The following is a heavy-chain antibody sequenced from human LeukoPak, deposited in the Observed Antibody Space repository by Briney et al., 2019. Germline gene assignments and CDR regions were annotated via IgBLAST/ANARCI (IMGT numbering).Heavy chain of an antibody. Sequence: PSETLSLTCTVSGGSISSGDYYWSWIRQPPGKGLEWIGYIYYSGSTNYNPSLKSRVTISVDTSKNQFSLKLSSVTAADTAVYYCARAGYDFWSGYIVDYWGQGTLVTVSS. V-gene: IGHV4-61*08. J-gene: IGHJ4*02. CDR3: ARAGYDFWSGYIVDY. CDR2: IYYSGST. CDR1: GGSISSGDYY. D-gene: IGHD3-3*01.